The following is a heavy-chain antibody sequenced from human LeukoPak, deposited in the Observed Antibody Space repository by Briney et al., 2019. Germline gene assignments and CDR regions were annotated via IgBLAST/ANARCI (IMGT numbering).Heavy chain of an antibody. CDR3: ARARGSDY. Sequence: GGSLRLSCAASGFTFSSYWVSWVRQAPGKGLEWVANIKQDGSEKYYVDSVKGRFTISRDNAKNSLYLQMNSLRAEDTAVYYCARARGSDYWGQGTLVTVSS. J-gene: IGHJ4*02. D-gene: IGHD5-12*01. V-gene: IGHV3-7*01. CDR1: GFTFSSYW. CDR2: IKQDGSEK.